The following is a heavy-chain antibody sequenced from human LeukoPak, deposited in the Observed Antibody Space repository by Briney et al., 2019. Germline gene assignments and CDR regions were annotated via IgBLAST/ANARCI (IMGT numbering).Heavy chain of an antibody. CDR3: TTGAKTVGGYLY. CDR1: GFTFSNAW. J-gene: IGHJ4*02. CDR2: IKSKTDGGTT. Sequence: GGSLRLTCAASGFTFSNAWMSWVRQAPGKGLEWVGRIKSKTDGGTTDYAAPVKGRFTISRDDSKNTLYLQMNSLKTEDTAVYYCTTGAKTVGGYLYWGQGTLVTVSS. D-gene: IGHD1-26*01. V-gene: IGHV3-15*01.